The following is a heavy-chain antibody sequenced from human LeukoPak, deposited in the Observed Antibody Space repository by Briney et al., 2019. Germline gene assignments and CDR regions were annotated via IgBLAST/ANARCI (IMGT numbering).Heavy chain of an antibody. Sequence: SETLSLTCAVYGGSFSGYYWSWIRQPPGKGLEWIGEINHSGSTNYNPSLESRVTISVDTSKNQFSLKLSSVTAADTAVYYCAKRVQLERRRSRFDPWGQGTLVTVSS. CDR1: GGSFSGYY. J-gene: IGHJ5*02. V-gene: IGHV4-34*01. CDR2: INHSGST. D-gene: IGHD1-1*01. CDR3: AKRVQLERRRSRFDP.